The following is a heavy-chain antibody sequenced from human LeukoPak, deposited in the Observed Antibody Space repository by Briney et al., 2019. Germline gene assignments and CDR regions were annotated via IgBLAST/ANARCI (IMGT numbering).Heavy chain of an antibody. CDR2: INPDGRDT. CDR3: TSWGDTTAEYFQR. D-gene: IGHD2-21*02. Sequence: GGSLTLPCVVSGFPFNSCWMNWFGRAPGKGLEGVAHINPDGRDTYYVDSVKRRFTISRDNAQNSMYLQMNSLRVEDTAVYYCTSWGDTTAEYFQRWGQGTLVTVSS. V-gene: IGHV3-7*01. J-gene: IGHJ1*01. CDR1: GFPFNSCW.